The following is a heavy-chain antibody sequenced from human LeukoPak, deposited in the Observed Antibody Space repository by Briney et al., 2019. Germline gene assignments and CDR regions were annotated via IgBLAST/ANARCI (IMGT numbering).Heavy chain of an antibody. V-gene: IGHV4-59*01. D-gene: IGHD3-9*01. J-gene: IGHJ4*02. CDR2: YCYIRST. Sequence: PSETLSLTCTVSGGSISSYYWSWIRQPPGKGLEWIGCYCYIRSTHYNPSLKSRVTISVDTSKNQFSLKLSSVTAADTAVYYCARVRYSDVLTGYYGDGYFDYWGQGTLVTVSS. CDR3: ARVRYSDVLTGYYGDGYFDY. CDR1: GGSISSYY.